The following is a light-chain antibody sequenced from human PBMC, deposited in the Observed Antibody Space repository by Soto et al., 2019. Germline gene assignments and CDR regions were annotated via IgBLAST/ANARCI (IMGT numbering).Light chain of an antibody. V-gene: IGLV1-47*01. CDR3: AVYDGYVSVWV. Sequence: QSAVTQPPSASGTPGQRVTISCSGSTSNIGSNFVYWYRQLPGTAPQLLIYKNNQRPSGVPDRFSGSKSDTSASLAISGLRSEDEADYYCAVYDGYVSVWVFGGGTKLTVL. J-gene: IGLJ3*02. CDR2: KNN. CDR1: TSNIGSNF.